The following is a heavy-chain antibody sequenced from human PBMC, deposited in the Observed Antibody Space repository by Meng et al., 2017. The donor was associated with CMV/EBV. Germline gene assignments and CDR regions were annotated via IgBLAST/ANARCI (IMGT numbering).Heavy chain of an antibody. CDR2: IIPTVGTA. V-gene: IGHV1-69*05. CDR1: GGTFSSYV. CDR3: ARARSNVYYYDSSGGRDALDI. Sequence: SVKVSCKASGGTFSSYVINWVRQAPGQGLECMGGIIPTVGTANYAQKFQGRVTINTDESMSTVYMELSSLRSEDTAVYYCARARSNVYYYDSSGGRDALDIWGQGTMVTVSS. D-gene: IGHD3-22*01. J-gene: IGHJ3*02.